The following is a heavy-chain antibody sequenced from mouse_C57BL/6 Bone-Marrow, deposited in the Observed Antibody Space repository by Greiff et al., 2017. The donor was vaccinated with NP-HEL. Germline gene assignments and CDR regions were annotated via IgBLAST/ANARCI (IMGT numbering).Heavy chain of an antibody. D-gene: IGHD2-4*01. V-gene: IGHV8-12*01. CDR1: GFSLSPSGMG. J-gene: IGHJ2*01. CDR3: ARYDYDVGYFDD. Sequence: QVTLKESGPGILQSSQTLRLTCSFSGFSLSPSGMGVSWIRPPPGKGLEWLAPIYWDDDQRYNPSLKSRPTLSKDTSRNQVFLRITSVDTADTSTDYCARYDYDVGYFDDGGQGTTLTVSS. CDR2: IYWDDDQ.